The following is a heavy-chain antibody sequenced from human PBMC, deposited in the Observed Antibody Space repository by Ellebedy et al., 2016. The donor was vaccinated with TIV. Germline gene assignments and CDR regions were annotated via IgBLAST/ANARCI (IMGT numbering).Heavy chain of an antibody. CDR1: GGSISSYY. Sequence: MPSETLSLTCTVSGGSISSYYWSWIRQPPGKGLEWIGYIYYSGSTNYNPSLKSRVTISVGTSKNQFSLKLSSVTAADTAVYYCARGTLNYGIDYWGQGTLVTVSS. V-gene: IGHV4-59*01. CDR3: ARGTLNYGIDY. J-gene: IGHJ4*02. D-gene: IGHD4-17*01. CDR2: IYYSGST.